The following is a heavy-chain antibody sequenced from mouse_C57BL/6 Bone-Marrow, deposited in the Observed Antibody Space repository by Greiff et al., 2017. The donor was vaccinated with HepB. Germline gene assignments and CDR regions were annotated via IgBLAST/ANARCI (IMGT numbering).Heavy chain of an antibody. J-gene: IGHJ2*01. CDR3: ARRGDGYEDFDY. CDR1: GYSITSGYY. Sequence: EVKLMESGPGLVKPSQSLSLTCSVTGYSITSGYYWNWIRQFPGNKLEWMGYISYDGSNNYNPSLKNRISITRDTSTNQFFLKLNSVTTEDTATYYCARRGDGYEDFDYWGQGTTLTVSS. CDR2: ISYDGSN. V-gene: IGHV3-6*01. D-gene: IGHD2-2*01.